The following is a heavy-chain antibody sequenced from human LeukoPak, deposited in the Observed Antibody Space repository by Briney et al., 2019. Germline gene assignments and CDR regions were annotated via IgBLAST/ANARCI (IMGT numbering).Heavy chain of an antibody. CDR2: INWNGDST. V-gene: IGHV3-20*04. J-gene: IGHJ4*02. Sequence: GGSLRLSCAASGFTFEEYGMTWVRQAPGKGLEWDAGINWNGDSTGYADSVKGRFTISRYNAKNSLFLQMNSLRAEDTAVYYCASRVTYYYGSGSYQLDYWGQGTLVTVSS. CDR1: GFTFEEYG. D-gene: IGHD3-10*01. CDR3: ASRVTYYYGSGSYQLDY.